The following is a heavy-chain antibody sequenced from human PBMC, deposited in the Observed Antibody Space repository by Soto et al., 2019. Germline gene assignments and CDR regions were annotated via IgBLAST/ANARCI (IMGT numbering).Heavy chain of an antibody. CDR2: ISSSSGYT. J-gene: IGHJ4*02. CDR3: AGGIAARYYFDY. Sequence: PGGSLRLSCAASGFTFSDYYMSWIRQAPGKGLEWVSYISSSSGYTNYADSVKGRFTISRDNAKNSLYLQMNSLRAEDTAVYYCAGGIAARYYFDYWGQGTLVTVSS. D-gene: IGHD6-6*01. CDR1: GFTFSDYY. V-gene: IGHV3-11*06.